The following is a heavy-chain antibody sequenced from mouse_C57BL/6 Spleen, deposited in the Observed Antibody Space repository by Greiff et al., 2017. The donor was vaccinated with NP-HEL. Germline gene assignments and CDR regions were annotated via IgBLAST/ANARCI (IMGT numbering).Heavy chain of an antibody. CDR2: ISYSGST. J-gene: IGHJ1*03. V-gene: IGHV3-1*01. CDR3: ARGGGYFDV. CDR1: GYSITSGYD. Sequence: EVQLQESGPGMVKPSQSLSLTCTVTGYSITSGYDWHWIRHFPGNQLEWMGYISYSGSTNYNPSLKSRISITHDTSKNHFFLKLNSVTTEDTATYYCARGGGYFDVWGTGTTVTVSS.